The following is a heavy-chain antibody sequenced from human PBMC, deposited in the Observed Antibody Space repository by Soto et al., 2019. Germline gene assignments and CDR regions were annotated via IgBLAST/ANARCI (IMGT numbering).Heavy chain of an antibody. D-gene: IGHD3-9*01. CDR2: IIPIFGTA. J-gene: IGHJ6*02. CDR1: GGTFSSYA. V-gene: IGHV1-69*13. CDR3: ARAYVKVDILTGYLTHYYYGMDV. Sequence: GASVKVSCKASGGTFSSYAISWVRQAPGQGLEWMGGIIPIFGTANYAQKFQGRVTITADESTSTAYMELSSLRSEDTAVYYCARAYVKVDILTGYLTHYYYGMDVWGQGTTVTVSS.